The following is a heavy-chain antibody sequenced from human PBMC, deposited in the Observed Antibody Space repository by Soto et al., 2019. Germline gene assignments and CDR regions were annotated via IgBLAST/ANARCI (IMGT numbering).Heavy chain of an antibody. V-gene: IGHV3-23*01. CDR1: GFTFSSYA. J-gene: IGHJ5*02. Sequence: GGSLRLSCAASGFTFSSYAMSWVRQAPGKGLEWVSAISGSVGITYYADSVKGRFTISRDNSKNTLYLQMNSLRAEDTAVYYCAKGPEYYDFWSGYYHNWFDPWGQGTLVTVSS. D-gene: IGHD3-3*01. CDR2: ISGSVGIT. CDR3: AKGPEYYDFWSGYYHNWFDP.